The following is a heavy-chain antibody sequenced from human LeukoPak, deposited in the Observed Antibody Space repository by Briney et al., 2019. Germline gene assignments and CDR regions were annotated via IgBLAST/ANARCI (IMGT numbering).Heavy chain of an antibody. CDR1: GFTFSTYG. V-gene: IGHV3-30*03. J-gene: IGHJ4*02. D-gene: IGHD3-10*01. Sequence: GTSLRLSCAASGFTFSTYGMHRVRQAPGKGLEWVALITYDGYYKYYSDSVKGRFTISSDTSKNTLSLQMNSLRAEDTAVYYCARDLSPVVRASPMGYWGQGTLVTVSS. CDR3: ARDLSPVVRASPMGY. CDR2: ITYDGYYK.